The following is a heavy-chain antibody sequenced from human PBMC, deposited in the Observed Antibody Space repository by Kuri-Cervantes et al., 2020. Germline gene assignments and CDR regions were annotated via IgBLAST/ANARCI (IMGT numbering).Heavy chain of an antibody. J-gene: IGHJ3*02. CDR1: GFTFSSYA. CDR3: AKEEARGTVTDANSAFHI. D-gene: IGHD4-17*01. CDR2: ISGSGGST. V-gene: IGHV3-23*01. Sequence: LSLTCAASGFTFSSYAMSWVRQAPGKGLEWVSAISGSGGSTYYADSVKGRFTISRDNSKNTLYLQMNSLRAEDTAVYYSAKEEARGTVTDANSAFHIWGQGTLVTVSS.